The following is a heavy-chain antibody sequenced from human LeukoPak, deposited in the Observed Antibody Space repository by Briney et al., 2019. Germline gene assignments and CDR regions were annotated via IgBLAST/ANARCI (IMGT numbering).Heavy chain of an antibody. CDR2: IYYSGST. J-gene: IGHJ5*02. Sequence: PSETLSLTCTVSGGSISSSSYYWGWIRQPPGKGLEWIGSIYYSGSTYYNPSLKSRVTISVDTSKNQFSLKLSSVTAADTAVYYCARHEPLVGPVDWFDPWGQGTLVTVSS. V-gene: IGHV4-39*01. CDR1: GGSISSSSYY. CDR3: ARHEPLVGPVDWFDP. D-gene: IGHD2-2*01.